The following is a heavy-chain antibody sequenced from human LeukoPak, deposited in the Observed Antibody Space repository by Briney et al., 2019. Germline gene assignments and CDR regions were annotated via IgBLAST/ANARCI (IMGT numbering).Heavy chain of an antibody. CDR2: INTNTGNP. D-gene: IGHD6-13*01. J-gene: IGHJ6*02. CDR3: ARKPEAAAVYYYYGMDV. Sequence: ASVKVSCKASGYTFTSYGISWVRQAPGQGLEWMGWINTNTGNPTYAQGFTGRFVFSLDTSVSTAYLQISSLKAEDTAVYYCARKPEAAAVYYYYGMDVWGQGTTVTVSS. V-gene: IGHV7-4-1*02. CDR1: GYTFTSYG.